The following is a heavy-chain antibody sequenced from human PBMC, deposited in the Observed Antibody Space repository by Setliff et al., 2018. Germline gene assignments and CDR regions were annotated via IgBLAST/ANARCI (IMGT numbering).Heavy chain of an antibody. V-gene: IGHV4-34*01. J-gene: IGHJ4*02. CDR1: GASFSNYY. D-gene: IGHD3-3*01. CDR3: RFWSGYLKNDF. CDR2: FDHSGTT. Sequence: PSETLSLTCTVYGASFSNYYWGWVRQPPEERLEWIAEFDHSGTTKYNPSLMGRVTISVDTSKNQFSLRLSSVTAADTAVYHCRFWSGYLKNDFWGQGTLVTVSS.